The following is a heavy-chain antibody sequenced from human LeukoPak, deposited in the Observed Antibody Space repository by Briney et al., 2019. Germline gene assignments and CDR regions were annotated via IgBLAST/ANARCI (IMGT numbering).Heavy chain of an antibody. CDR1: GGSISSSSYY. D-gene: IGHD5/OR15-5a*01. Sequence: PSETLSLTCTVSGGSISSSSYYWGWIRQPPGKGPEWIGSIYYSGSTYYNPSLKSRVTISVDTSKNQFSLKLSSVTAADTAVYYCARDPVYDSWGQGTLVTVSS. CDR2: IYYSGST. J-gene: IGHJ4*02. CDR3: ARDPVYDS. V-gene: IGHV4-39*07.